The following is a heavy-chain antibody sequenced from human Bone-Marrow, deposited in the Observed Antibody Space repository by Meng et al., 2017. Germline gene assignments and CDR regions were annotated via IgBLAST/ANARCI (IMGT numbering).Heavy chain of an antibody. Sequence: QLQLQESGPGLVKPSETLSLTCTVSGGSISSSSYYWGGIRQPPGKGLEWIGSIYYSGSTYYNPSLKSRVTISVDTSKNQFSLKLSSVTAADTAVYYCARQGFLEWLLYRGNWFDPWGQGTLVTVSS. CDR3: ARQGFLEWLLYRGNWFDP. V-gene: IGHV4-39*01. D-gene: IGHD3-3*01. CDR2: IYYSGST. CDR1: GGSISSSSYY. J-gene: IGHJ5*02.